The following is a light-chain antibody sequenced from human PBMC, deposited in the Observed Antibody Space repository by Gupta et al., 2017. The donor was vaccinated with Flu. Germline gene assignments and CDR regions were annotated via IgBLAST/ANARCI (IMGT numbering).Light chain of an antibody. CDR1: QSLVFRDGNTY. Sequence: DVVMTQSPLSLHVTLGQPASISCRSSQSLVFRDGNTYLNWFHQRPGQSPRRLIYKVSNRDSGIPDRFSGSGSGTDFTLTISRVEAEDVGVYYCTQGSHWPPTFGQGTKVEIK. CDR2: KVS. CDR3: TQGSHWPPT. J-gene: IGKJ1*01. V-gene: IGKV2-30*01.